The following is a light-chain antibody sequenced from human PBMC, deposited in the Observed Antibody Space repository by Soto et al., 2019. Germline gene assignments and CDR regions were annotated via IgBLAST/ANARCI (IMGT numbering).Light chain of an antibody. CDR2: EVS. V-gene: IGLV2-8*01. J-gene: IGLJ1*01. CDR1: SSDIGGYNY. Sequence: QSALTQPPSASGSPGQSVNISCTGTSSDIGGYNYVSWYQQHPGKAPGLMMYEVSKRPSGVPGRFSGSKSGNTASLTVSGLQAEDEADYYCSSYAGSNNFVFGTGTKLTVL. CDR3: SSYAGSNNFV.